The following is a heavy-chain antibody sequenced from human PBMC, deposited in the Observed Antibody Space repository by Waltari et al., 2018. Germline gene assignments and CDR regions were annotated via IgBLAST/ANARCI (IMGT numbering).Heavy chain of an antibody. J-gene: IGHJ4*02. Sequence: EVQLLESGGGLVQPGESLRLSCVASGFNFGSYSMSWVRQASGEGLEWVSTIDGPTTNTHYADSVEGRFTISRDNSKNTLYLHMNSLRADDTAIYYCATWMVSHFDYWGQGTKVTVS. CDR1: GFNFGSYS. D-gene: IGHD2-8*01. CDR3: ATWMVSHFDY. V-gene: IGHV3-23*01. CDR2: IDGPTTNT.